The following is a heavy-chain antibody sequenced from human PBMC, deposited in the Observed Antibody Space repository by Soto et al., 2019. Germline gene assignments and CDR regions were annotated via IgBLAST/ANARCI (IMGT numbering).Heavy chain of an antibody. CDR2: ISNDGTNK. D-gene: IGHD3-16*02. J-gene: IGHJ4*02. CDR3: AKNLPLGGVIAPFDS. CDR1: GFTFNFYG. Sequence: VQLVESGGGVVQPGRSLRLSCAASGFTFNFYGIHWVRQAPGKGLEWVAVISNDGTNKYYADSVKGRFTISRDNAKNTLYLQMNSPRAEDTAVYYCAKNLPLGGVIAPFDSWGQGTLVTVSS. V-gene: IGHV3-30*18.